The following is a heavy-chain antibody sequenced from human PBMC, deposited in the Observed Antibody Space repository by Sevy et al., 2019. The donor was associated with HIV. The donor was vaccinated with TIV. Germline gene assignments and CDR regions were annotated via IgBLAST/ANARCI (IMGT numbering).Heavy chain of an antibody. Sequence: GGSLRLSCAASGFTFSSYAMHWVRQAPGKGLEWVAVISYDGSNKYYADSVKGRFTISRDNSKNTLYLQMNSLRAEDTAVYYCARDSFRVGATRGPDAFDIWGQWTMVTVSS. CDR2: ISYDGSNK. CDR1: GFTFSSYA. D-gene: IGHD1-26*01. J-gene: IGHJ3*02. V-gene: IGHV3-30-3*01. CDR3: ARDSFRVGATRGPDAFDI.